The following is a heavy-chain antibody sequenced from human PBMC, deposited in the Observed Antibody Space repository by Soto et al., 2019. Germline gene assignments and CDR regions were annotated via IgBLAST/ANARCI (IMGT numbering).Heavy chain of an antibody. CDR1: GGSISSYY. CDR2: IYTSGST. V-gene: IGHV4-4*07. Sequence: SETLSLTCTVSGGSISSYYWSWIRQPAGKGLEWIGRIYTSGSTNYNPSLKSRVTMSVDTSKNQFSLKLSSVTAADTAVYYCAGAYYDFWSGPIGGFNWFDPWGQGTLVTVSS. CDR3: AGAYYDFWSGPIGGFNWFDP. J-gene: IGHJ5*02. D-gene: IGHD3-3*01.